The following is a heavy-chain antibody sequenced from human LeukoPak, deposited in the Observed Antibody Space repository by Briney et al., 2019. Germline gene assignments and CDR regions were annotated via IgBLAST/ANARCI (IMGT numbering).Heavy chain of an antibody. D-gene: IGHD3-10*01. CDR1: GFTFSTYA. CDR2: ISGSGGST. V-gene: IGHV3-23*01. J-gene: IGHJ3*02. CDR3: AKDRAVRGKIDAFDI. Sequence: GGSLRLSCAASGFTFSTYAMSWVRQAPGKGLEWVSGISGSGGSTYYADSVKGRFTISRDNSKNTLYLQMNSLRAEDTAVYYCAKDRAVRGKIDAFDIWGQGTMVTVSS.